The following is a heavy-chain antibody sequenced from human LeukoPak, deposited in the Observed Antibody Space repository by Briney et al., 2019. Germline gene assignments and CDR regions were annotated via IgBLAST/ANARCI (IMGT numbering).Heavy chain of an antibody. Sequence: SETLSLTCTVSGGSISSGGYYWSWIRQHPGKGLEWIGYIYYSGSTHYNPSLESRVTISVDTSKNQFSLKLSSVTAADTAVYYCARDMTDWWFDPWGQGTLVTVSS. D-gene: IGHD3-9*01. CDR1: GGSISSGGYY. J-gene: IGHJ5*02. CDR2: IYYSGST. CDR3: ARDMTDWWFDP. V-gene: IGHV4-31*03.